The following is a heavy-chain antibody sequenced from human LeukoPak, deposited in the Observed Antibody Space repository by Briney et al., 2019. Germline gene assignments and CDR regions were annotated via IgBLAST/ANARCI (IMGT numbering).Heavy chain of an antibody. CDR3: ARDRGYYGSGSFNSLDY. D-gene: IGHD3-10*01. V-gene: IGHV1-69*13. CDR2: IIPIFGTA. CDR1: GGTFSSYA. J-gene: IGHJ4*02. Sequence: SVKVSCKASGGTFSSYAISWVRQAPGQGLEWMGGIIPIFGTANYAQKFQGRVTITADESTSTAYMELSSLRSEDTAVYYCARDRGYYGSGSFNSLDYWGQGTLVTASS.